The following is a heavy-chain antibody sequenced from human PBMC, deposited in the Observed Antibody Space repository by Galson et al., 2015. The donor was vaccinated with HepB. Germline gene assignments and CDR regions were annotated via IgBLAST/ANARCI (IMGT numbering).Heavy chain of an antibody. V-gene: IGHV3-11*06. CDR2: ISSSSSYT. CDR3: ARARAVAGTWHNWFDP. J-gene: IGHJ5*02. CDR1: GFTFSDYY. Sequence: SLRLSCAASGFTFSDYYMSWIRQAPGKGLEWVSYISSSSSYTNYADSVKGRFTISRDNAKNSLYLQMNSLRAEDTAVYYCARARAVAGTWHNWFDPWGQGTLVTVSS. D-gene: IGHD6-19*01.